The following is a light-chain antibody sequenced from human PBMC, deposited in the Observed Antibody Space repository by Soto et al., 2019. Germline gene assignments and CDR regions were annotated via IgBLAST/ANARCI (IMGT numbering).Light chain of an antibody. V-gene: IGLV2-14*03. Sequence: QSALTQPASVSGSPGQSITISCTGTSSDVGGYNLVSWYQQHPGEAPKLMIYEVTNRPSGVSNRFSGSKSGNTASLTISGRQAEDESDYYCSSYIPRITDWAFGGGTKVTVL. J-gene: IGLJ3*02. CDR1: SSDVGGYNL. CDR3: SSYIPRITDWA. CDR2: EVT.